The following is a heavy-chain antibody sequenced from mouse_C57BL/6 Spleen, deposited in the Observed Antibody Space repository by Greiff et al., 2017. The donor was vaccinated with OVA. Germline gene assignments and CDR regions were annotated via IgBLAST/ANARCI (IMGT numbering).Heavy chain of an antibody. D-gene: IGHD1-1*01. V-gene: IGHV1-75*01. Sequence: QVQLQQPGPELVKPGASVKISCKASGYTFTDYYINWVKQRPGQGLEWIGWIFPGSGSTYYNEKFKGKATLTVDKSSSTAYMLLSSLTSEDSAVYFGARSDYGSSYDYFDYWGQGTTLTVSS. CDR3: ARSDYGSSYDYFDY. CDR2: IFPGSGST. CDR1: GYTFTDYY. J-gene: IGHJ2*01.